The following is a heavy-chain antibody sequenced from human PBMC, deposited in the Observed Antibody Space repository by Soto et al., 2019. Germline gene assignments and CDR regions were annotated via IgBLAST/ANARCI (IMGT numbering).Heavy chain of an antibody. V-gene: IGHV1-69*01. J-gene: IGHJ6*02. CDR2: IIPISGTP. CDR3: VLSLSETMDV. CDR1: GGTFNNYA. Sequence: QVQLVQSGAEVKKPGSSVKVSCKASGGTFNNYAISWVRQAPGQGLQWMGGIIPISGTPNYAQNFRERLTIAADESTITVYMELNSLRSEDSSVYFCVLSLSETMDVWGQGTTVTVSS.